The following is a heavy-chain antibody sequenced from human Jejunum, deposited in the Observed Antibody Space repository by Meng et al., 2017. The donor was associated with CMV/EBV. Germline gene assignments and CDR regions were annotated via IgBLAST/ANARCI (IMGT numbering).Heavy chain of an antibody. V-gene: IGHV3-74*01. CDR2: LTGDGYHK. Sequence: VDFVGRCRPLAGPRRPSCPASGFSFTTHCMHGFRQAPGNGLVWVARLTGDGYHKDYADSVRGQFTISRDNDKNMLYLQMDSLRVEDTAVYYCARGRGGDCGGDCYSDSWGPGTLVTVSS. J-gene: IGHJ4*02. CDR1: GFSFTTHC. CDR3: ARGRGGDCGGDCYSDS. D-gene: IGHD2-21*02.